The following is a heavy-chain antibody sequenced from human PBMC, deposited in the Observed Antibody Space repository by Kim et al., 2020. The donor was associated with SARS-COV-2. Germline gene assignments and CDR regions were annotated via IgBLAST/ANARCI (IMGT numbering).Heavy chain of an antibody. J-gene: IGHJ4*02. CDR3: ARLGSSSWNFDY. V-gene: IGHV3-7*04. CDR2: K. Sequence: KYYVDSVKGRFTISRDNAKNSLYLQMNSLRAEDTAVYYCARLGSSSWNFDYWGQGTLVTVSS. D-gene: IGHD6-13*01.